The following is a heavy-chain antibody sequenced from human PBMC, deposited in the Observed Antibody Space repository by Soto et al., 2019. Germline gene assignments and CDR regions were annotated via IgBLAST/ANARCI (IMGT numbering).Heavy chain of an antibody. D-gene: IGHD2-15*01. CDR1: GGSINSNNYY. CDR3: AKVVVAATRHTDFDS. J-gene: IGHJ4*02. CDR2: IYYDGST. V-gene: IGHV4-39*02. Sequence: SETLSLTCTVSGGSINSNNYYWAWIRQPPGKGLAWIASIYYDGSTYYNPSLKSRVSISVDTSKNHFSLKLSSATAADTAVYYCAKVVVAATRHTDFDSWGQGTLVTVPQ.